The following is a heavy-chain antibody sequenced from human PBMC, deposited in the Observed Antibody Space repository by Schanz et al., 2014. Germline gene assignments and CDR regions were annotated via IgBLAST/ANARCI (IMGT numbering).Heavy chain of an antibody. Sequence: EVQLLEPGGGLVQPGGSLRLSCAASGFTFSSYAMSWVRQAPGKGLEWVSAISGSGGSTYYADSVKGRFAISRVNSKNTLYLQMNSLRAEDTAVYYCAKGRFGELSAFDTWGQGTMVTVSS. D-gene: IGHD3-10*01. CDR3: AKGRFGELSAFDT. J-gene: IGHJ3*02. CDR2: ISGSGGST. V-gene: IGHV3-23*01. CDR1: GFTFSSYA.